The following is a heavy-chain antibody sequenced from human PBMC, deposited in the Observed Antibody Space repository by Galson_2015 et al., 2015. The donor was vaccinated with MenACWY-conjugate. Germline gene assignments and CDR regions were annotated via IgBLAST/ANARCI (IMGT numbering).Heavy chain of an antibody. V-gene: IGHV3-74*01. D-gene: IGHD1-26*01. CDR3: ARTGGSPPRGFDY. J-gene: IGHJ4*02. CDR1: GFTFTTYW. CDR2: INSDGSST. Sequence: SLRLSCAASGFTFTTYWMHWVRHVPGKGLVWVSRINSDGSSTNYADSVKGRFTISRDNAKNTLYLQMNSLRAEDTAVYYCARTGGSPPRGFDYWGQGTLVPVSP.